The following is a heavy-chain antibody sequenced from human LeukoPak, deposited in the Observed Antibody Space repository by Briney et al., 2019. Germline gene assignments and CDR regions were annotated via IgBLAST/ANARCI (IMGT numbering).Heavy chain of an antibody. CDR3: ASGNIVVVPAAGVDNWFDP. CDR2: IIPIFGTA. Sequence: SVKVSCKASGGTFSSYAISWVRQAPGQGLEWMGGIIPIFGTANYAQKFQGRVAITADKSTSTAYMELSSLRSEDTAVYYCASGNIVVVPAAGVDNWFDPWGQGTLVTVSS. V-gene: IGHV1-69*06. CDR1: GGTFSSYA. D-gene: IGHD2-2*01. J-gene: IGHJ5*02.